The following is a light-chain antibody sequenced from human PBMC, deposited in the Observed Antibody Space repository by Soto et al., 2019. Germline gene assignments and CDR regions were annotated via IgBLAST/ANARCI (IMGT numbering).Light chain of an antibody. V-gene: IGKV1-27*01. CDR3: QKYNSAPLT. J-gene: IGKJ4*01. CDR2: AAS. Sequence: DIQVTQSPSSLSASVGDRVTITCRASQAISNSLAWYQQKPGELPKLLIFAASTLPSGVPSRFSSSGSGTDFTLTISGLQPEDVANYYCQKYNSAPLTFGGGT. CDR1: QAISNS.